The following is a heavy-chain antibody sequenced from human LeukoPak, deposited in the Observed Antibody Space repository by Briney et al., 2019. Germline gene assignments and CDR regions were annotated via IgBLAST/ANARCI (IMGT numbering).Heavy chain of an antibody. J-gene: IGHJ6*03. CDR2: IKQDGSEK. CDR3: ARGKTDYDILTGYSSTTYYYMDV. V-gene: IGHV3-7*01. CDR1: GFTFSSYS. Sequence: GGSLRLSCAASGFTFSSYSMNWVRQAPGKGLEWVANIKQDGSEKYYVDSVKGRFTISRDNAKNSLYLQMNSLRAEDTAVYYCARGKTDYDILTGYSSTTYYYMDVWGKGTTVTISS. D-gene: IGHD3-9*01.